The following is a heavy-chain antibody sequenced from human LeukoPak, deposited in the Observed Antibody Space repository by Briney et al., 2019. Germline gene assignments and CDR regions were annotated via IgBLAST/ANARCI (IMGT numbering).Heavy chain of an antibody. V-gene: IGHV3-33*01. J-gene: IGHJ4*02. CDR3: ARGGSYSSGSKTDY. CDR1: GFTFSSYG. Sequence: PGGSLRLSCAASGFTFSSYGMHWVRQAPGKGLEWVEVIWYDGSNKYYADSVKRRFTISRHNSKNTLYLQMNSLRPEDTAVYYCARGGSYSSGSKTDYWGQGTLVTVSS. D-gene: IGHD6-19*01. CDR2: IWYDGSNK.